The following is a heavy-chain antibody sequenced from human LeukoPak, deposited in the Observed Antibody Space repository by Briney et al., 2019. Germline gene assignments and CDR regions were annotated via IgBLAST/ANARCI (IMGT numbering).Heavy chain of an antibody. J-gene: IGHJ4*02. V-gene: IGHV3-74*01. Sequence: GGSLRLSCAASGFTFSSYWMHWVRHAPGKGLVWVSRINSDGSSTSYADSVKGRFTSSRDNAKNTLYLQMNSLRAEDTAVYYCARGIAAAGPVDYWGQGTLVTVSS. CDR2: INSDGSST. D-gene: IGHD6-13*01. CDR3: ARGIAAAGPVDY. CDR1: GFTFSSYW.